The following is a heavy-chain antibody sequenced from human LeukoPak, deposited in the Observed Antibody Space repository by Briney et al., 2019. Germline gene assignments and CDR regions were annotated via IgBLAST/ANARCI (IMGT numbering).Heavy chain of an antibody. CDR1: GYTFTSYG. D-gene: IGHD3-10*01. J-gene: IGHJ5*02. V-gene: IGHV1-46*01. CDR2: VNPTGTGT. Sequence: ASVKVSCKASGYTFTSYGISWVRQAPGQGHEWIGLVNPTGTGTLYAQKYQGRVTMTRDMSTSTDYMELSSLRSEDTAVYYCARDNSVGDIAWWFDPWGQGTLVTVSS. CDR3: ARDNSVGDIAWWFDP.